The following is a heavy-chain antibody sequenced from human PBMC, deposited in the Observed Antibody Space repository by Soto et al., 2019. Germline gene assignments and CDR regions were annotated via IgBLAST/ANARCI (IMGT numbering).Heavy chain of an antibody. J-gene: IGHJ4*02. CDR3: ARDKMRGYCSGGSCYSRVGVNDY. CDR1: GFTFSSYS. Sequence: EVQLVESGGGLVKPGGSLRLSCAASGFTFSSYSMNWVRQAPGKGLEWVSSISSSSSYIYYADSLKGRFTISRDNAKNSLYLQMNSLRAEDTAVYYCARDKMRGYCSGGSCYSRVGVNDYWGQGTLVTVSS. D-gene: IGHD2-15*01. V-gene: IGHV3-21*01. CDR2: ISSSSSYI.